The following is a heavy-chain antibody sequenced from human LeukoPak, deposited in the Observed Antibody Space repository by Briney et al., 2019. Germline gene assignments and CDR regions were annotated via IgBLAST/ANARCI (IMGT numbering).Heavy chain of an antibody. CDR1: GVSISGSSYY. Sequence: KPSETLSLTCTVSGVSISGSSYYWGWIRQPPGKGLEWIGTIYYTGRTYHNPSLKSRVTISVDTSKNQFSLKLSSVTAADTAFYYCARDYDSGGYYGRWFDPWGQGTLVTVSS. CDR3: ARDYDSGGYYGRWFDP. D-gene: IGHD3-22*01. V-gene: IGHV4-39*02. CDR2: IYYTGRT. J-gene: IGHJ5*02.